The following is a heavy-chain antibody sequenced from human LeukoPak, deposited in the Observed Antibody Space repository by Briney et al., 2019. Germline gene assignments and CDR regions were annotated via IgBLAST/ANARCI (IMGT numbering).Heavy chain of an antibody. CDR3: ARHLHYGGKPFDY. V-gene: IGHV4-59*08. J-gene: IGHJ4*02. Sequence: SETPSLTCTVSGGSISSYYWSWIRQPPGKGLEWIGYIYYSGSTNYNPSLKSRVTISVDTSKNQFSLKLSSVTAADTAVYYCARHLHYGGKPFDYWGQGALVTVSS. CDR1: GGSISSYY. CDR2: IYYSGST. D-gene: IGHD4-23*01.